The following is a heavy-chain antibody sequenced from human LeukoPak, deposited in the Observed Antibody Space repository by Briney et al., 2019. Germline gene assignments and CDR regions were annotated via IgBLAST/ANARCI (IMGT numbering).Heavy chain of an antibody. J-gene: IGHJ3*02. D-gene: IGHD2-2*01. CDR3: ARSASYIVVVPAASDAFDI. Sequence: GRSLRLSCAASGLTFTSDWMHWVRQGAGKGLGWVSRINSDGSSTTYADSVKGRFTITRDNAKNTLYLQMSSLRAEDTAVYYCARSASYIVVVPAASDAFDIWGQGTLVTVSS. V-gene: IGHV3-74*01. CDR2: INSDGSST. CDR1: GLTFTSDW.